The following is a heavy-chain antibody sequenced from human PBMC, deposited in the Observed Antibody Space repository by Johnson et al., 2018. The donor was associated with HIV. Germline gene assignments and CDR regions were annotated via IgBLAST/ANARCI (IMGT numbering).Heavy chain of an antibody. V-gene: IGHV3-30*02. D-gene: IGHD4-23*01. Sequence: QVQLVESGGGVVQPGGSLRLSCAASGFTFSSYGMHWVRQAPGKGLEWVAFIRYDGSNKYYADSVKGRFTISRDNSKNTLYLQMNSLRAGDTAVYYCGKPEGKLGYGGILDAFDSWGQGTMVTVSS. CDR1: GFTFSSYG. J-gene: IGHJ3*02. CDR3: GKPEGKLGYGGILDAFDS. CDR2: IRYDGSNK.